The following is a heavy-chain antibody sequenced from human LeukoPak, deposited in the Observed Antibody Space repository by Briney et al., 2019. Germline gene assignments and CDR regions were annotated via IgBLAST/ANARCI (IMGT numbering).Heavy chain of an antibody. CDR3: AREHSVGGGLDAFDV. CDR2: INHSGST. D-gene: IGHD3-16*01. CDR1: GGSFSGYY. Sequence: SETLSLTCAVYGGSFSGYYWSWIRQPPGKGLEWIGEINHSGSTNYNPSLKSRVTISVDTSKHQFSLTLTSVTAADTAVYYCAREHSVGGGLDAFDVWGQGTMVTV. V-gene: IGHV4-34*01. J-gene: IGHJ3*01.